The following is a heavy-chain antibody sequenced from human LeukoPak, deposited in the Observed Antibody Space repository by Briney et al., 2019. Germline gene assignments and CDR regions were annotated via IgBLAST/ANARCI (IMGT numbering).Heavy chain of an antibody. D-gene: IGHD6-13*01. CDR3: ARIAAAGNFDY. Sequence: GGSLRLSCAASGFTFSSYSMNWVRQAPGKGLEWVSYISSSSSTIYYADSVKGRFTISRDNAKNSLHLQMNSLRAEDTAVYYCARIAAAGNFDYWGQGTLVTVSS. J-gene: IGHJ4*02. CDR1: GFTFSSYS. V-gene: IGHV3-48*01. CDR2: ISSSSSTI.